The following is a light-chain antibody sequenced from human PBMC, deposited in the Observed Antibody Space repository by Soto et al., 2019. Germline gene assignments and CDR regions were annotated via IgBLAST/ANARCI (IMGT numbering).Light chain of an antibody. CDR3: QSYDNILSAVV. V-gene: IGLV1-40*01. CDR1: SSSVGAGYD. Sequence: QSVLTQPPSVSGAPGQRVTISFTGSSSSVGAGYDVHWYQHLPGTAPKLLIFSNTNRPSGVPDRFSGSKSGTSVSLAIAGLQAEDEGDYYCQSYDNILSAVVFGGGTKVTVL. J-gene: IGLJ2*01. CDR2: SNT.